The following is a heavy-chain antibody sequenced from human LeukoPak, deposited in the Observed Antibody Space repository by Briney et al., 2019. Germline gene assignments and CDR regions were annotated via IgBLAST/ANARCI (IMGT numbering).Heavy chain of an antibody. CDR1: GGSISSGDYY. D-gene: IGHD6-13*01. J-gene: IGHJ6*03. CDR3: ARVRGYSSSWYYYYYYMDV. V-gene: IGHV4-30-4*08. CDR2: IYYSGST. Sequence: TSQTLSLTCTVSGGSISSGDYYWSWIRQPPGKGLEWIGYIYYSGSTYYNPSLKSRVTISVDTSKNQFSLKLSSVTAADTAVYYCARVRGYSSSWYYYYYYMDVWGKGTTVTVSS.